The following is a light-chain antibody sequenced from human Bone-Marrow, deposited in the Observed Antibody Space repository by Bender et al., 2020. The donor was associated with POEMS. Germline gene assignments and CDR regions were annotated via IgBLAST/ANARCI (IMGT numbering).Light chain of an antibody. J-gene: IGLJ3*02. CDR3: CTYTKTGPWM. CDR2: GND. CDR1: SSNIGGNA. V-gene: IGLV1-44*01. Sequence: QSVLTQPPSASGTPGQRVTISCSGSSSNIGGNAVNWWQQLPGTAPKLLIYGNDQRPSGVPDRFSGSKSGTAASLAISGLQTEDEADYYCCTYTKTGPWMFGGGTKVAVL.